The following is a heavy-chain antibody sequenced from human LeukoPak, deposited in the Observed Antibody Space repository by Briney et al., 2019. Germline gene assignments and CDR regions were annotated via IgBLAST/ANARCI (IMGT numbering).Heavy chain of an antibody. J-gene: IGHJ5*02. Sequence: SETLSLTCTVSGGSISSSSYYWGWIRQPPGKGLEWIGSIYYSGSTYYNPSLNIRVTISVDTSKNQFSLKLSSVTAADTAVYYCASWSGYYSGWFDPRGPGTLVT. CDR1: GGSISSSSYY. D-gene: IGHD3-3*01. CDR2: IYYSGST. V-gene: IGHV4-39*01. CDR3: ASWSGYYSGWFDP.